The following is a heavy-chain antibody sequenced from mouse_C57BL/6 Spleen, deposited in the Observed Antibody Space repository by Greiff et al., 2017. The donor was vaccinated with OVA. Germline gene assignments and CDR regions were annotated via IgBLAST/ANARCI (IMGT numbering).Heavy chain of an antibody. CDR1: GFTFSDFY. V-gene: IGHV7-1*01. CDR2: SRNKANDYTT. Sequence: EVKLVESGGGLVQSGRSLRLSCATSGFTFSDFYMEWVRQAPGKGLEWIAASRNKANDYTTEYSASVKGRFIVSRDTSQSILYLQMNALRAEDTAIYYCARDYGSVYFDYWGQGTTLTVSS. J-gene: IGHJ2*01. CDR3: ARDYGSVYFDY. D-gene: IGHD1-1*01.